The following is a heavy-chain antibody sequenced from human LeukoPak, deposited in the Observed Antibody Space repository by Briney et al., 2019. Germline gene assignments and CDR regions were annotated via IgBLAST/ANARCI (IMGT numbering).Heavy chain of an antibody. CDR1: GGTFSSYA. J-gene: IGHJ4*02. Sequence: ASVKVSCKASGGTFSSYAISWVRQAPGQGLEWMGRIIPILGIANYAQKFQGRVTITADKSTSTAYMELSSLRSEDTAVYYCARDRGYSGNAGIDYWGQGTLVTVSS. D-gene: IGHD5-12*01. CDR3: ARDRGYSGNAGIDY. V-gene: IGHV1-69*04. CDR2: IIPILGIA.